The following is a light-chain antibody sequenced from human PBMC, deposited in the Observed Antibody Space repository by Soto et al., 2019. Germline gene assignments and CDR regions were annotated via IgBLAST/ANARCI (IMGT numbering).Light chain of an antibody. V-gene: IGLV2-14*01. CDR1: SSDVGGYNY. CDR2: EVS. J-gene: IGLJ2*01. CDR3: SSYTSSSTYVV. Sequence: QSVLTQPASVSGSPGQSITISCTGTSSDVGGYNYVSWYQQHPGKAPKLMIYEVSNRPSGVSNRFSGSKSGNTASLTISGLQAEDEADYYCSSYTSSSTYVVFGGGTNSPS.